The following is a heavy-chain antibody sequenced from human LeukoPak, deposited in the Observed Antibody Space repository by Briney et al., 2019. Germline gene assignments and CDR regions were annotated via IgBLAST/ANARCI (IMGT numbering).Heavy chain of an antibody. CDR1: GFTVSSNY. J-gene: IGHJ4*02. CDR3: ARDRDTAMGYYFDY. CDR2: IYSGGST. V-gene: IGHV3-66*01. Sequence: PGGSLRLSCAASGFTVSSNYMSWVRQAPGKGLEWVSVIYSGGSTYYADSVKGRFTISRDNSKNTLYLQMNSLRAEDTAVYYCARDRDTAMGYYFDYWGQGTLVTVSS. D-gene: IGHD5-18*01.